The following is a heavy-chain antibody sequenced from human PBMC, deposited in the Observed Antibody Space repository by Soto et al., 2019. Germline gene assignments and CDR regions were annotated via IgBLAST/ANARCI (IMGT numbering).Heavy chain of an antibody. CDR3: ARDQTVAGQTEYFQH. D-gene: IGHD6-19*01. Sequence: ASVKVSCKASGYTFTSYGISWVRQAPGQGLEWMGWISAYNGNTNYAQKLQGRVTMTTDTSTSTAYMELRSLRSDDTAVYYCARDQTVAGQTEYFQHWGQGTLVTVSS. V-gene: IGHV1-18*01. CDR1: GYTFTSYG. J-gene: IGHJ1*01. CDR2: ISAYNGNT.